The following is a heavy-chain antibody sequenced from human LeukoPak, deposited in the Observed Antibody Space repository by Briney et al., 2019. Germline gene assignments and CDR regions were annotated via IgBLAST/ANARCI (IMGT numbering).Heavy chain of an antibody. CDR3: ARVAKLSSRIVVVPAALNEAYYYGMDV. D-gene: IGHD2-2*01. V-gene: IGHV1-18*04. CDR2: ISAYNSNT. Sequence: GASVKVSCKASGYTFTSYGISWVRQAPGQGLEWMGWISAYNSNTNYAQKLQGRVTMTTDTSTSTAYMELRSLRSDDTAVYYCARVAKLSSRIVVVPAALNEAYYYGMDVWGKGTTVTVSS. J-gene: IGHJ6*04. CDR1: GYTFTSYG.